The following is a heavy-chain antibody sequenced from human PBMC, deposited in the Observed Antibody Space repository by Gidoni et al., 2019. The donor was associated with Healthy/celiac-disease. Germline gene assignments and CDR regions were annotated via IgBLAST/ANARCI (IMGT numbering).Heavy chain of an antibody. CDR2: INPNSGGT. CDR3: ARDRIGYCSSTSCYGDSDY. CDR1: GYTFTGYY. D-gene: IGHD2-2*01. J-gene: IGHJ4*02. V-gene: IGHV1-2*02. Sequence: QVQLVQSGAEVKKPGASVQVSCKASGYTFTGYYMHWVRQAPGQGLEWMGWINPNSGGTNYAQKFQGRVTMTRDTSSSTAYMELSRLRSDDTAVYYCARDRIGYCSSTSCYGDSDYWGQGTLVTVSS.